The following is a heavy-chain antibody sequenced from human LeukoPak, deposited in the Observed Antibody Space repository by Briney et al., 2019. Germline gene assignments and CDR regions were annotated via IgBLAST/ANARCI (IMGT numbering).Heavy chain of an antibody. Sequence: PSETLSLTRAVYGGSFSGYYWSWIRQPPGKGLEGIGENNHSGSTNYNPSLKSRVTISVDTSKNQFSLKLSSVTAADTAVYYCARGHSSGYQSWGQGTLVTVSS. V-gene: IGHV4-34*01. CDR2: NNHSGST. CDR3: ARGHSSGYQS. J-gene: IGHJ4*02. D-gene: IGHD3-22*01. CDR1: GGSFSGYY.